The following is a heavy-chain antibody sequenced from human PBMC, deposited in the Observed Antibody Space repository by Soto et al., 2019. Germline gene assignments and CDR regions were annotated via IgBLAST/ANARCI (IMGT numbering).Heavy chain of an antibody. CDR1: GGSFSGYY. J-gene: IGHJ6*02. CDR2: INHSGST. D-gene: IGHD3-10*01. Sequence: PSETLSLTSAVYGGSFSGYYWSWIRQPPGKGLEWIGEINHSGSTNYNPSLKSRVAISVDTSKNQFSLKLSSVTAADTAVYYCARGVPGITMVRGVIVGMDVWGQGTTVTVSS. CDR3: ARGVPGITMVRGVIVGMDV. V-gene: IGHV4-34*01.